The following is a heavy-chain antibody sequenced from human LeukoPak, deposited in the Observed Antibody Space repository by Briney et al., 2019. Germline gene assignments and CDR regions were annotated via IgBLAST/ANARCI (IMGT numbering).Heavy chain of an antibody. CDR2: IYYSGST. CDR1: GGSISSSSYY. CDR3: ARHVDRLGAYARFDY. V-gene: IGHV4-39*01. D-gene: IGHD1-26*01. Sequence: KPSETLSLTCTVSGGSISSSSYYWGWIRQPPGKGLEWIGSIYYSGSTYYNPSLKSRVTISVDTSKNQFSLKLSSVTAADTAVYYCARHVDRLGAYARFDYWGQGTLVTVSS. J-gene: IGHJ4*02.